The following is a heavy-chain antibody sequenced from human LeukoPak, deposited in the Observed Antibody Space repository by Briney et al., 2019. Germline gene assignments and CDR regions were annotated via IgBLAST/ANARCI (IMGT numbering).Heavy chain of an antibody. D-gene: IGHD3/OR15-3a*01. Sequence: SETLSLTCNVSGGSISSYYWTWVRQPPGQTLQWIGNVYFNGDTDFNPSLTSRVTISVDTSNNQFSLKLSSVTAADTAVYYCARQFGLMRSYRHLDHWGPGILITGSA. CDR2: VYFNGDT. CDR3: ARQFGLMRSYRHLDH. V-gene: IGHV4-59*08. J-gene: IGHJ4*01. CDR1: GGSISSYY.